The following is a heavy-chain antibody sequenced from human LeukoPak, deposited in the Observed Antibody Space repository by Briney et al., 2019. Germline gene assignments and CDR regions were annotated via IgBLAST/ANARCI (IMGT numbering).Heavy chain of an antibody. CDR3: ARQWDSSGYYINDAFDI. CDR2: IYHGGTT. Sequence: PSETLSLTCAVSGSSITSGYYWGWIRQPPGKGLEWIGSIYHGGTTYYNPSLKSRVTISVDTSKNQFSLKLSSVTAADTAVYYCARQWDSSGYYINDAFDIWGQGTMVTVSS. J-gene: IGHJ3*02. V-gene: IGHV4-38-2*01. D-gene: IGHD3-22*01. CDR1: GSSITSGYY.